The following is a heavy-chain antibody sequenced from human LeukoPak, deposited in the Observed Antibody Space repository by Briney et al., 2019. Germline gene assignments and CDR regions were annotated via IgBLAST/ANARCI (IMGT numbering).Heavy chain of an antibody. Sequence: ASVKVSCKDSGYTFTGYYMHWVRQAPGQGLEWMGWINPNSGGTNYAQKFQGRVTMTRDTSISTAYTELSRLRSDDTAVYYCARASRYFDWLFLDAFDIWGQGTMVTVSS. CDR3: ARASRYFDWLFLDAFDI. CDR1: GYTFTGYY. CDR2: INPNSGGT. J-gene: IGHJ3*02. D-gene: IGHD3-9*01. V-gene: IGHV1-2*02.